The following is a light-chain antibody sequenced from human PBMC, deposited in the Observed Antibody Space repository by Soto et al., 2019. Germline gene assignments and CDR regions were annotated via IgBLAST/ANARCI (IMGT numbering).Light chain of an antibody. Sequence: DLVMTQTPLSSPVTLGQPASISCKSSQSLVHSDGYTYLSWLQQRPGQPPRLLIYKISKRFSGVPDRFSGSGAGTDFTLKISRVEAEDVGVYYCMQTTQFPRTFGLGTKVEIK. CDR2: KIS. CDR1: QSLVHSDGYTY. CDR3: MQTTQFPRT. J-gene: IGKJ1*01. V-gene: IGKV2-24*01.